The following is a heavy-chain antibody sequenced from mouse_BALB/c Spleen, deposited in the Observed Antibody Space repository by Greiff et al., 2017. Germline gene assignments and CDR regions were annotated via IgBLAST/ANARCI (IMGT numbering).Heavy chain of an antibody. J-gene: IGHJ2*01. CDR1: GYAFTNYL. Sequence: QVQLQQSGAELVRPVTSVKVSCKASGYAFTNYLIEWVKQRPGQGLEWIGVINPGSGGTNYNEKFKGKATLTADKSSSTAYMQLSSLTSDDSAVYFCARSGRTLYYFDYWGQGTTLTVSS. CDR3: ARSGRTLYYFDY. V-gene: IGHV1-54*01. D-gene: IGHD3-1*01. CDR2: INPGSGGT.